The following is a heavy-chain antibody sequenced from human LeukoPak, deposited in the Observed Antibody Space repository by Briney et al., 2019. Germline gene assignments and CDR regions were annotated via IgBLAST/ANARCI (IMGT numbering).Heavy chain of an antibody. CDR1: GYRFTSYW. CDR2: IDPSDSYI. Sequence: GESLKISSRGSGYRFTSYWISWVRQMPGKGLEWMGRIDPSDSYIKYSPSFQGHVTISADKSISTAYLQSSSLEASDTAMYYCERDSVVTAACAFYTWGPREIVTVSS. D-gene: IGHD4-23*01. J-gene: IGHJ3*02. CDR3: ERDSVVTAACAFYT. V-gene: IGHV5-10-1*01.